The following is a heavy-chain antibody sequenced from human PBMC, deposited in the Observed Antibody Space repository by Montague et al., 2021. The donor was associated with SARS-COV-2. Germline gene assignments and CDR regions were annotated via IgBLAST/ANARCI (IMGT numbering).Heavy chain of an antibody. Sequence: SETLSLTCTVSGGSISIYYWSWIRQPPGKGLEWIGYIYYSGSTNYNPSLKSRVTISVDTSKNQFSLKLSSVTAADTAVYSCARVVGDYDSWSVPHYDYYDMDVWGKGTTVTVSS. CDR3: ARVVGDYDSWSVPHYDYYDMDV. CDR1: GGSISIYY. V-gene: IGHV4-59*01. D-gene: IGHD3-3*01. J-gene: IGHJ6*03. CDR2: IYYSGST.